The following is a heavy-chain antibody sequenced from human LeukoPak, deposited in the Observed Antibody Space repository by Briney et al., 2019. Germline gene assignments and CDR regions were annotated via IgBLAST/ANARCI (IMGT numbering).Heavy chain of an antibody. J-gene: IGHJ5*02. CDR2: IYYSGST. CDR1: GGSISSYY. D-gene: IGHD5-12*01. V-gene: IGHV4-59*12. Sequence: SETLSLTCTVSGGSISSYYWSWLRQPPGKGLEWIGYIYYSGSTNYNPSLKSRVTISVDTSKNQFSLKLSSVTAADTAVYYCARDQCVATMAGCWFDPWGQGTLVTVSS. CDR3: ARDQCVATMAGCWFDP.